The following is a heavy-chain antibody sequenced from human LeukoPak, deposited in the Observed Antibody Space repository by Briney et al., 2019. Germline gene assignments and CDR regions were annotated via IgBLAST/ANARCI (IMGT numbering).Heavy chain of an antibody. CDR2: IYHSGST. Sequence: SETLSLTCTVSGYSISSGYYWGWIRQPPGKGLEWIGSIYHSGSTYYNPSLKSRVTISVDTSKNQFSLKLSSVTAADTAMYYCAGGLSGTTDTDYWGQGTLVTVSS. V-gene: IGHV4-38-2*02. J-gene: IGHJ4*02. CDR1: GYSISSGYY. CDR3: AGGLSGTTDTDY. D-gene: IGHD1-7*01.